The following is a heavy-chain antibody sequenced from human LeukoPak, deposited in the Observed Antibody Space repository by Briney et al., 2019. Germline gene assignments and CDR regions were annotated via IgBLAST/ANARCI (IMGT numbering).Heavy chain of an antibody. V-gene: IGHV3-64D*06. D-gene: IGHD3-10*01. CDR1: GFTFSSYA. CDR3: VASPVGFYYGSGRYYFDN. CDR2: IATDGRST. J-gene: IGHJ4*02. Sequence: GGSLRLSCAASGFTFSSYAMHWVRQAPGKGLDYVASIATDGRSTFYVDSVKGRFTISRDNSKNTLSLQMSSLRAEDTAVYYCVASPVGFYYGSGRYYFDNWGQGTLVTVSS.